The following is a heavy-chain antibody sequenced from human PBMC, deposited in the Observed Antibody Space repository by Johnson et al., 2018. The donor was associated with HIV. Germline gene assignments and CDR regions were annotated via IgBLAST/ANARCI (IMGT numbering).Heavy chain of an antibody. J-gene: IGHJ3*02. Sequence: VQLVESGGGLIQPGGSLKFSCAASGFTFSSYAMNWVRQAPGKGLEWVSAVSGSGGSTYYADSVKGRFTTSRDNSKNTLYLLMKSLRAEDTAVYYCAKDQSSGSLIDAFDIWGQGTMVTVSS. D-gene: IGHD1-26*01. CDR3: AKDQSSGSLIDAFDI. V-gene: IGHV3-23*04. CDR1: GFTFSSYA. CDR2: VSGSGGST.